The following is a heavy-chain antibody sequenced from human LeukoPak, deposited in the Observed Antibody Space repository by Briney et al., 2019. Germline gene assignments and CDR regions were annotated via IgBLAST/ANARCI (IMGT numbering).Heavy chain of an antibody. J-gene: IGHJ4*02. D-gene: IGHD6-25*01. V-gene: IGHV4-34*01. CDR1: GGSFSVYY. Sequence: PSETLSLTCAVYGGSFSVYYWSWIRQPPGKGLEWIGEINHSGSTNYNPSLKSRVTISVDTSKNQFSLKLSSVTAAETAVYYCARGRKAATGYWGQGTLVTVSS. CDR2: INHSGST. CDR3: ARGRKAATGY.